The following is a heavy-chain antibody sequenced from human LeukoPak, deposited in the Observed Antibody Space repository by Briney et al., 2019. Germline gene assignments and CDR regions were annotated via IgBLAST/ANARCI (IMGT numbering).Heavy chain of an antibody. V-gene: IGHV3-9*01. Sequence: PGRSLRLSCAASGFTFDDYAMHWVRQAPGKGLEWVSSISWNSGTIGYADSVKGRFTISRDSAKNSLYLQMNSLRPEDTALYYCAKDVDSTWGSIDYWGQGILVTVSS. CDR2: ISWNSGTI. CDR3: AKDVDSTWGSIDY. D-gene: IGHD3-16*01. CDR1: GFTFDDYA. J-gene: IGHJ4*02.